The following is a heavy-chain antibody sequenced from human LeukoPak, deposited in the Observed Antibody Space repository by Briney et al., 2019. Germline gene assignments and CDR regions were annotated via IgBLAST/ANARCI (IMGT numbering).Heavy chain of an antibody. CDR3: ARDRSKGYNLFDY. J-gene: IGHJ4*02. D-gene: IGHD5-24*01. V-gene: IGHV4-59*01. CDR1: GDSISSYS. CDR2: IYYSGST. Sequence: SETLSLTCTVSGDSISSYSWSWIRQPPGKGLEWIACIYYSGSTNYSPCLKRRAIISVDTSKNQFSLKLSSVTAADTAVYYCARDRSKGYNLFDYWGQGTLVTVSS.